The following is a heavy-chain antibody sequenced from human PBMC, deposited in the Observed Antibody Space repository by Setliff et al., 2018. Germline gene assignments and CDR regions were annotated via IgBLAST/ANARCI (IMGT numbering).Heavy chain of an antibody. CDR2: IGVYSGNT. Sequence: SVKVSCKASGYTFRQSIVSWVRQAPGQGLEWLGWIGVYSGNTYSAQRFQGRVSLTTDESTNTAYLELRGLRSDDTAVYYCMRLVRFCSRTVCQRASGDEAWGQGTLVTSPQ. V-gene: IGHV1-18*01. J-gene: IGHJ5*02. CDR1: GYTFRQSI. D-gene: IGHD3-3*01. CDR3: MRLVRFCSRTVCQRASGDEA.